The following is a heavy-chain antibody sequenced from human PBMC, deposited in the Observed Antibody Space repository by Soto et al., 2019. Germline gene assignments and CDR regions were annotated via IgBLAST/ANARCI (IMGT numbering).Heavy chain of an antibody. CDR2: IGTTGDT. D-gene: IGHD3-22*01. CDR3: AKTSGFYDY. Sequence: LRLSCAASGFTFSSFAVTWVRQAPGKGLEWVSAIGTTGDTYYADSMKGRFTISRDNSKNTLYLQMNSLRADDTAMYYCAKTSGFYDYWGQGTLVTVSS. CDR1: GFTFSSFA. V-gene: IGHV3-23*01. J-gene: IGHJ4*02.